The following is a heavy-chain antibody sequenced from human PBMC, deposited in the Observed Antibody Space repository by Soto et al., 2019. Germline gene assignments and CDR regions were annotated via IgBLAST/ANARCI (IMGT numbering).Heavy chain of an antibody. Sequence: QVQLQESGPGLVKPSQTLSLTCTVSGGSISSGDYYWSWIRQTPEKGLEWIGHIPYSGSTYHNPSFKSRVTISLDRSKNQFSLKLTSVTAADTAVYYCGRAHRDLQQMVHYYYSMDVWGQGITVTVSS. CDR2: IPYSGST. D-gene: IGHD6-13*01. CDR3: GRAHRDLQQMVHYYYSMDV. CDR1: GGSISSGDYY. V-gene: IGHV4-30-4*01. J-gene: IGHJ6*02.